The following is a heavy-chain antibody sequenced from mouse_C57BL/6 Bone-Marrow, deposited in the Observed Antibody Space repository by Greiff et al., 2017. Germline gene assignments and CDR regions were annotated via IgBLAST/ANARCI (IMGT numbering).Heavy chain of an antibody. D-gene: IGHD3-2*02. CDR1: GFSFNTYA. V-gene: IGHV10-1*01. Sequence: DVHLVESGGGLVQPKGSLKLSCAASGFSFNTYAMNWVRQAPGKGLEWVARIRSKSNNFATYSADSVKDRFTISRDDSESMLYLQMNNLKTDDTSMYYCERGDSSGSAWFAYWGQGTLVTVSA. J-gene: IGHJ3*01. CDR2: IRSKSNNFAT. CDR3: ERGDSSGSAWFAY.